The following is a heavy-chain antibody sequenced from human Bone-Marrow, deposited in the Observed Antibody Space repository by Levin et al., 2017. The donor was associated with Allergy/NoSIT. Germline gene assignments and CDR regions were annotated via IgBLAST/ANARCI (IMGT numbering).Heavy chain of an antibody. Sequence: SETLSLTCAVSGGSVSSGNYYWSWIRQPPGKGLEWIGYFYKSGSTNYNPSLKSRVTISVDTSKNQLSLKLTSVTSADTAVYFCARDSYTSSWYRRWFDPWGQGTLVTVSS. J-gene: IGHJ5*02. D-gene: IGHD6-13*01. V-gene: IGHV4-61*01. CDR1: GGSVSSGNYY. CDR3: ARDSYTSSWYRRWFDP. CDR2: FYKSGST.